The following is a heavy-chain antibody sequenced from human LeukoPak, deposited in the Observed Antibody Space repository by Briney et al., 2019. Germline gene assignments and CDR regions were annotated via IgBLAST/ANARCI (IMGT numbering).Heavy chain of an antibody. J-gene: IGHJ4*02. Sequence: SQTLSLTCAISGDSVSSTRSTWNWIRQSPSRGLEWLGRTYYRSKWFNDFTLSVRSRMTITPDTSKNQFSLQLNSVTPEDTAVYYCSRDTVAGNYFDSRGQGTLVTVSS. CDR3: SRDTVAGNYFDS. D-gene: IGHD6-19*01. CDR2: TYYRSKWFN. V-gene: IGHV6-1*01. CDR1: GDSVSSTRST.